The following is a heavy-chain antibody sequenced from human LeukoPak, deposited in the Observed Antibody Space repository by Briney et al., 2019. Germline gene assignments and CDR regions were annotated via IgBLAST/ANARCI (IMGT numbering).Heavy chain of an antibody. D-gene: IGHD2-2*01. CDR3: ARSIVVVPAAMQGYYYYYMDV. Sequence: SETLSLTCTVSGGSISSYYWSWIRQPPGKGLEWIGYNYYSGSTNYNPSLKSRVTISVDTSKNQFSLKLSSVTAADTAVYYCARSIVVVPAAMQGYYYYYMDVWGKGTTVTVSS. J-gene: IGHJ6*03. V-gene: IGHV4-59*08. CDR1: GGSISSYY. CDR2: NYYSGST.